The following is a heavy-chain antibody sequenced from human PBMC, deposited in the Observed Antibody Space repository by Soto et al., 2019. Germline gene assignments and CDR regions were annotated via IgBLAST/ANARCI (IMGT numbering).Heavy chain of an antibody. Sequence: PSETLSLTCTVSGGSISGYYWSWIRQPPGKGLEWIGYMYNTGSTVYNPSFKSRVTISVDTSKSQFSLRLNSVTAADTAVYYCARVYGGSYDYWGQGTLVTVSS. V-gene: IGHV4-59*01. CDR2: MYNTGST. J-gene: IGHJ4*02. CDR1: GGSISGYY. CDR3: ARVYGGSYDY. D-gene: IGHD1-26*01.